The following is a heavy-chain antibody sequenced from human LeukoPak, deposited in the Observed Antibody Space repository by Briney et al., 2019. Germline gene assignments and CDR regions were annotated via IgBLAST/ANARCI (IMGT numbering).Heavy chain of an antibody. J-gene: IGHJ4*02. CDR3: ARDSLMNYDFWSGYTN. V-gene: IGHV3-33*01. CDR1: GFTFSSNG. CDR2: IWYDGSNK. Sequence: PGRSLRLSCAASGFTFSSNGMHWVRQAPGKGLEWVAVIWYDGSNKYYADSVKGRFTISRDNSKNTLYLQMNSLRAEDTAVYYCARDSLMNYDFWSGYTNWGQGTVVTVSS. D-gene: IGHD3-3*01.